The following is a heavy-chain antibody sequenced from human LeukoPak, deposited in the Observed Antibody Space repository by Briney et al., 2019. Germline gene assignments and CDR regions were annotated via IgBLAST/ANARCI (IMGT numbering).Heavy chain of an antibody. CDR2: ISGSGVGT. J-gene: IGHJ4*02. Sequence: GGSLRLSCAASGFTFSSYAMSWVRLAPGKGLEWVSGISGSGVGTYYADSVRGRFTISRDNSKNTLYLQMNSLRAEDTAVYYCAKRFQGFGYNSRWPEDQYLDYWGQGTLVTVSS. D-gene: IGHD6-13*01. CDR1: GFTFSSYA. V-gene: IGHV3-23*01. CDR3: AKRFQGFGYNSRWPEDQYLDY.